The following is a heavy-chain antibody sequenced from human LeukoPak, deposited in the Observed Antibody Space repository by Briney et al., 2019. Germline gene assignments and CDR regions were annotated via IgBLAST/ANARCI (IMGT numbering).Heavy chain of an antibody. D-gene: IGHD3-10*01. J-gene: IGHJ5*02. CDR3: ARGAYGSGSYGDNWFDP. Sequence: TGGSLRLSCAASGFTFDDYGMHWVRQAPGKGLEWVAFIRYDGSNKYYADSVKGRFTISRDNSKNTLYLQMNSLRAEDTAVYYCARGAYGSGSYGDNWFDPWGQGTLVTVSS. V-gene: IGHV3-30*02. CDR2: IRYDGSNK. CDR1: GFTFDDYG.